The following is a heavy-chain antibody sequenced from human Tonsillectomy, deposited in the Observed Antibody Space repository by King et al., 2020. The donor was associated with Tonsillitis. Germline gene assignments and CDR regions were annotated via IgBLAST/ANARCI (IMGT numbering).Heavy chain of an antibody. J-gene: IGHJ5*02. CDR1: GGSIGYYY. CDR3: ARDGTGIRLSWFVP. Sequence: VQLQESGPGLVKPSETLSLTCSVSGGSIGYYYWSWIRQPPGKGLEWIGYIYYSGSTNYNPSLKSRVTISVDVSKNQFSLKVSSVTAAATAEYSFARDGTGIRLSWFVPGGQGTLVTVPA. V-gene: IGHV4-59*01. CDR2: IYYSGST. D-gene: IGHD3-10*01.